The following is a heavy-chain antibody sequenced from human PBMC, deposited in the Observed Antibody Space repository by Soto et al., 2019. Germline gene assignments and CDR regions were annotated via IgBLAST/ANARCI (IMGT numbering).Heavy chain of an antibody. CDR3: TKLRGIAIGDGMDV. J-gene: IGHJ6*02. V-gene: IGHV3-23*01. D-gene: IGHD6-13*01. Sequence: GGSLRLSCAASGFTFSSYAMTWVRQAPGKGLEWVSTLSGSGDSTYYADSVKGRFTVSRDNSKNTLYLQMNGLRAEDTAVYYCTKLRGIAIGDGMDVWGQGTTVTVSS. CDR1: GFTFSSYA. CDR2: LSGSGDST.